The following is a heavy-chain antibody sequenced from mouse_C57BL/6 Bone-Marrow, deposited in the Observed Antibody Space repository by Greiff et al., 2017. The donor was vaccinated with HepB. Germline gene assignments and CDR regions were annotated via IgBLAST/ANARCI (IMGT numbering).Heavy chain of an antibody. CDR2: ISSGSSTI. Sequence: EVQLVESGGGLVKPGGSLKLSCAASGFTFSDYGMHWVRQAPEKGLEWVAYISSGSSTIYYADTVKGRFTISRDNAKNTLFLQMTSLRSEDTAMYYCAREYYYGSRAPFDYWCQGTTLTVSS. CDR3: AREYYYGSRAPFDY. V-gene: IGHV5-17*01. CDR1: GFTFSDYG. D-gene: IGHD1-1*01. J-gene: IGHJ2*01.